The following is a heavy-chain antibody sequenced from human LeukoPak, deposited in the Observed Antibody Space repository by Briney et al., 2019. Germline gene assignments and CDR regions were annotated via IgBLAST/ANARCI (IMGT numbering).Heavy chain of an antibody. J-gene: IGHJ5*02. CDR3: ARDWSSGYLISDWFDP. D-gene: IGHD3-22*01. CDR1: GFTFSSYS. V-gene: IGHV3-21*01. CDR2: ISSSSSYI. Sequence: PGGTLRLSCAASGFTFSSYSMNWVRKAPGKGLEWVSSISSSSSYIYYADSVKGRFTISRDNAKNSLYLQMNSLRAEDTAVYYCARDWSSGYLISDWFDPWGQGTLVTVSS.